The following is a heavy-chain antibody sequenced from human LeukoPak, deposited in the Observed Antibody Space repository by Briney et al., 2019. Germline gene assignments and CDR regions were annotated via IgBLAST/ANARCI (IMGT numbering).Heavy chain of an antibody. CDR3: ARDLIAAAGSNWFDP. CDR1: GGSFSGYY. J-gene: IGHJ5*02. D-gene: IGHD6-13*01. V-gene: IGHV4-34*01. Sequence: PSETLSLTCAVYGGSFSGYYWSWIRQPPGKGLEWIGEINHSGSTNYNPSLKSRVTISFYTSKNQFSLKLSSVTAADTAVYYCARDLIAAAGSNWFDPWGQGTLVTVSS. CDR2: INHSGST.